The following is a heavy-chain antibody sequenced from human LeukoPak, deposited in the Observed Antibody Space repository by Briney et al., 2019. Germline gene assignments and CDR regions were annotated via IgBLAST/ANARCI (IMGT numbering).Heavy chain of an antibody. CDR3: AKGSYCSGGSCRWGYFDY. J-gene: IGHJ4*02. CDR1: GFTFSSYA. V-gene: IGHV3-23*01. CDR2: ISGSGGST. Sequence: GGSLRLSCAASGFTFSSYAMSWVRQAPGKGLGWVSAISGSGGSTYYADSGKGRFTISRDNSKTTLYLQMNSLRAEDTAVYYCAKGSYCSGGSCRWGYFDYWGQGTLVTVSS. D-gene: IGHD2-15*01.